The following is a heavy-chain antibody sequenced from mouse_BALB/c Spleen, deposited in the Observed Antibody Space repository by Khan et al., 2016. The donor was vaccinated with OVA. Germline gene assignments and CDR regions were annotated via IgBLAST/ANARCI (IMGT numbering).Heavy chain of an antibody. CDR2: INPSTGYT. Sequence: VQLQESGAELAKPGASVKMSCKASGYTFTNYWMHWVKQRPGQGLEWIGYINPSTGYTEYNQKFKDKATLTEDKSSSTAYMQLIRQTSEDSAVFYCINHGSSSAWFTYWGQGILVTVSA. CDR3: INHGSSSAWFTY. V-gene: IGHV1-7*01. CDR1: GYTFTNYW. J-gene: IGHJ3*01. D-gene: IGHD1-1*01.